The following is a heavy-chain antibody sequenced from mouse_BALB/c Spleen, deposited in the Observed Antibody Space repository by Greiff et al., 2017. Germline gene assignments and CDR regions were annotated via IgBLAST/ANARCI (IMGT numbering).Heavy chain of an antibody. CDR1: GFSLTSYG. D-gene: IGHD2-2*01. J-gene: IGHJ4*01. Sequence: QVQLKQSGPGLVQPSQSLSITCTVSGFSLTSYGVHWVRQSPGKGLEWLGVIWSGGSTDYNAAFISRLSISKDNSKSQVFFKMNSLQANDTAIYYCARNWFYAMDYWGQGTSVTVSS. CDR2: IWSGGST. V-gene: IGHV2-2*02. CDR3: ARNWFYAMDY.